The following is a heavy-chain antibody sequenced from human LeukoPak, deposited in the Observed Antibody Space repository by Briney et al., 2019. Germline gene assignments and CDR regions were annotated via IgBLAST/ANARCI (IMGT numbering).Heavy chain of an antibody. J-gene: IGHJ4*02. CDR1: GGSISSYY. CDR2: IYYSGST. D-gene: IGHD5-24*01. CDR3: ARGGWCATN. Sequence: SETLSLTCTVSGGSISSYYWSWIRQPPGKGLEWIGYIYYSGSTNYNPSLRSRVTISVDTSKNQFALKLSSVTAADTAVYYCARGGWCATNWGQGTLVTVSS. V-gene: IGHV4-59*01.